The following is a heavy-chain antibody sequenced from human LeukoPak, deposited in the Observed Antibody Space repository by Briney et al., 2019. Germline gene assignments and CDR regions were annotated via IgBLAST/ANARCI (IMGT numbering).Heavy chain of an antibody. CDR1: GFTFRNHW. Sequence: GGSQRLSCLASGFTFRNHWMTWVRQAPGNGLEWVANIKENGSETFYADSLKGRFIISRDNAQNSLYLQMNSLRAEDTAMYYCARIWDESGYDFGYFDSWGQGTLVTVSS. J-gene: IGHJ4*02. CDR2: IKENGSET. V-gene: IGHV3-7*01. D-gene: IGHD3-22*01. CDR3: ARIWDESGYDFGYFDS.